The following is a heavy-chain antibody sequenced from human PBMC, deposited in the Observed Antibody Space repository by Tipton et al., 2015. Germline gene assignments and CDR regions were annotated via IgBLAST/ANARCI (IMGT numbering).Heavy chain of an antibody. J-gene: IGHJ6*02. V-gene: IGHV4-61*01. CDR1: GGSVSSGSYY. Sequence: TLSLTCTVSGGSVSSGSYYWSWIRQPPGKGLEWIGYIYYRGSTKYNPSLKSRVTISVDTSKNQFSLKLSSVTAADTAVYYCARDVDDYGGNSGPREYYGKDVWGQGTTVTVSS. CDR3: ARDVDDYGGNSGPREYYGKDV. D-gene: IGHD4-23*01. CDR2: IYYRGST.